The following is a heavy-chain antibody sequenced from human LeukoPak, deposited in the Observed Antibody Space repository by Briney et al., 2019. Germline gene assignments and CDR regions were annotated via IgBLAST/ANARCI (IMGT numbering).Heavy chain of an antibody. V-gene: IGHV4-4*07. D-gene: IGHD3-9*01. J-gene: IGHJ4*02. CDR2: IYTSGST. Sequence: SETLSLTCTVSGGSISSYYWSWIRQPAGRGLEWIGHIYTSGSTNYNPSLKSRVTMSVDTSKNQFPLKLSSVTAADTAIYYCASEVTGAGDYYFDYWGQGTLVTVSS. CDR1: GGSISSYY. CDR3: ASEVTGAGDYYFDY.